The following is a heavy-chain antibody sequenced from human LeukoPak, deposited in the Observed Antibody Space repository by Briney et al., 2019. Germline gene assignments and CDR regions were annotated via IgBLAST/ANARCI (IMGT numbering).Heavy chain of an antibody. CDR2: ISGSGRRT. CDR3: AKFITMVRGVITTHDY. CDR1: GFPFSSYA. J-gene: IGHJ4*02. D-gene: IGHD3-10*01. V-gene: IGHV3-23*01. Sequence: GESLRLPCSVSGFPFSSYAMSWVRHATGKGMEWVSAISGSGRRTHYADSEKGRLTISRDNSKNTLYVQMNSLRGEDPAVFYGAKFITMVRGVITTHDYWGQGTLVTVSS.